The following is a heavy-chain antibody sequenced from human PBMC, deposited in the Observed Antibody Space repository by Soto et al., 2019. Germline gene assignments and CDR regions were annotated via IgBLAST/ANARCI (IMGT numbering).Heavy chain of an antibody. D-gene: IGHD2-21*02. V-gene: IGHV3-23*01. J-gene: IGHJ4*01. CDR2: ISASGGST. CDR3: AKDWGMVTLCFDY. CDR1: GFTFGSYA. Sequence: GGSLRLSCEASGFTFGSYAMSWVRQTPGKGLEWVAEISASGGSTYYPDSVKGRFTISRDNSKNMLYLQMNRLRDAPTAVYYCAKDWGMVTLCFDYWGQGTLITVSS.